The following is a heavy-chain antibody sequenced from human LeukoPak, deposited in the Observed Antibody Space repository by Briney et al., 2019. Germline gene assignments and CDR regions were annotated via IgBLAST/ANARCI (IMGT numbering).Heavy chain of an antibody. CDR3: AREKKDTAMAFDY. V-gene: IGHV4-59*01. Sequence: SETLSLTCTVSGGSISSYYWSWIRQPPGKGLEWIGYIYYSGSTNCNPSLKSRVTISVDTSKNQFSLKLSSVTAADTAVYYCAREKKDTAMAFDYWGQGTLVTVSS. CDR2: IYYSGST. CDR1: GGSISSYY. J-gene: IGHJ4*02. D-gene: IGHD5-18*01.